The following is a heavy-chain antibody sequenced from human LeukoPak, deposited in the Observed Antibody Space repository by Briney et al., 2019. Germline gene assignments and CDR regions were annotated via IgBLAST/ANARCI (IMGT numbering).Heavy chain of an antibody. D-gene: IGHD2-2*01. CDR3: ARLGCSSTSCIDY. Sequence: PSETLSLTCTVSGGSINTNRYFWGWIRQPPGKGLEWIGSFYSGKTYSNPSLRSRVTISVDTSKNQFFLRLSFVTAADTAVYYCARLGCSSTSCIDYWGQGTLVTVSS. V-gene: IGHV4-39*01. CDR1: GGSINTNRYF. CDR2: FYSGKT. J-gene: IGHJ4*02.